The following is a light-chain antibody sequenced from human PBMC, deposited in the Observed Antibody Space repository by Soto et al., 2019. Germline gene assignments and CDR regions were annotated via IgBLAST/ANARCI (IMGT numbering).Light chain of an antibody. CDR1: QSISNW. J-gene: IGKJ1*01. CDR2: KAS. V-gene: IGKV1-5*03. CDR3: QQYTSSSWT. Sequence: DIQMTQSPSTLSASVGDRVTITCRASQSISNWLAWYQHKPGKAPRLLVYKASSLEYGVPSRFTGSVSGTEFTLTINRLQPDDFETYFCQQYTSSSWTFGQGTKVEIK.